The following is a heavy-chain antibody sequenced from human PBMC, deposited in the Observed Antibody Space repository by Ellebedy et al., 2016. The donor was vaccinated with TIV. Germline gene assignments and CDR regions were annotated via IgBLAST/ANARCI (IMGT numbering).Heavy chain of an antibody. CDR3: ARAYTERLVGTTTGAFDI. D-gene: IGHD1-26*01. CDR1: GFTVSSNY. V-gene: IGHV3-53*01. Sequence: GGSLRLSCAASGFTVSSNYMSWVRQAPGKGLEWVSFIFSDSRTDYADSVKGRFTISRDNSMNTLYLQMNSLRAEDTAVYYCARAYTERLVGTTTGAFDIWGQGTMVTVSS. CDR2: IFSDSRT. J-gene: IGHJ3*02.